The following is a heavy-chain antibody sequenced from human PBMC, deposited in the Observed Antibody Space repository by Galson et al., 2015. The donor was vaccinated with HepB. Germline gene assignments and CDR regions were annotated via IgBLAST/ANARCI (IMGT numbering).Heavy chain of an antibody. V-gene: IGHV3-15*01. Sequence: SLRLSCAASGFTFSNAWMSWVRQAPGKGLEWVGRIKSKTDGGTTDYAAPVKGRFTISRDDSKNTLYLQMNSLKTEDTAVYHCTTDRDSGWSFDYWGQGTLVTVSS. CDR2: IKSKTDGGTT. CDR3: TTDRDSGWSFDY. J-gene: IGHJ4*02. CDR1: GFTFSNAW. D-gene: IGHD6-19*01.